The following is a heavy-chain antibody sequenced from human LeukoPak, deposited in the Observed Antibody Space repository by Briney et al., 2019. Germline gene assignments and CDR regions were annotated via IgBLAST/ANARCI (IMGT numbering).Heavy chain of an antibody. Sequence: PSETLSLTCAVYGGSFSGYYWTWIRQPPGKGLEWIGEINHTGRTNYNPSLKSRVTISEDKSKNQFSLKVSSVTAADTAVYYCARAEHIVVVTRGPYFDYWGQGTLVTVSS. D-gene: IGHD2-21*02. CDR3: ARAEHIVVVTRGPYFDY. J-gene: IGHJ4*02. CDR2: INHTGRT. V-gene: IGHV4-34*01. CDR1: GGSFSGYY.